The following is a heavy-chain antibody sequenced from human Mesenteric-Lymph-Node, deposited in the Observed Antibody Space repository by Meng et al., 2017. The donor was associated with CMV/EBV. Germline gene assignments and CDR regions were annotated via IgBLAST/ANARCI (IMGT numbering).Heavy chain of an antibody. V-gene: IGHV3-21*01. CDR3: LARYSTGDY. Sequence: GESLKISCAASGFTFSSYSMNWVRQAPGKGLEWVSSISSSSTYRNYADSIKGRFTISRDDARNSLYLQLSSLRAEDTAVYYCLARYSTGDYWGQGTLVTVSS. CDR2: ISSSSTYR. D-gene: IGHD4-11*01. J-gene: IGHJ4*02. CDR1: GFTFSSYS.